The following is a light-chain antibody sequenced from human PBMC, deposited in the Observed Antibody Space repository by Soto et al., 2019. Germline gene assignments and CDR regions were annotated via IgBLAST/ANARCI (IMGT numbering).Light chain of an antibody. CDR1: QSTLTY. V-gene: IGKV1-39*01. J-gene: IGKJ1*01. Sequence: DIQMTQSPSSLSASVGDRVTITCRASQSTLTYLNWYHQKPGKAPKILIYAACNLQRGAPSWFNGTESGKPFSLTSSSLQPEELATYYCQQSYSSTPWTFGQGTKV. CDR3: QQSYSSTPWT. CDR2: AAC.